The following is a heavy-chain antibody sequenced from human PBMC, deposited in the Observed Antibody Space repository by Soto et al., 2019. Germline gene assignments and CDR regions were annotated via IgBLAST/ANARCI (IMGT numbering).Heavy chain of an antibody. Sequence: ASVKVSCKASGYTFTSYGISWVRQAPGQGLEWMGWISAYNGNTNYAQKLQGRVTMTTDTSTSTAYMELRSLRSDDTAVYYCARVGGYYYDSSTIDYWGQGTLVTVSS. J-gene: IGHJ4*02. D-gene: IGHD3-22*01. CDR1: GYTFTSYG. CDR2: ISAYNGNT. CDR3: ARVGGYYYDSSTIDY. V-gene: IGHV1-18*01.